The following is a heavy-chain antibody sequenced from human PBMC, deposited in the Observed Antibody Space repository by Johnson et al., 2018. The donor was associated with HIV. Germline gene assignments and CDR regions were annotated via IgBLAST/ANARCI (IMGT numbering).Heavy chain of an antibody. J-gene: IGHJ3*02. CDR1: GFTFSSYW. CDR3: ARSGDSIGSFWAGGAFDI. D-gene: IGHD3/OR15-3a*01. CDR2: IGTAGDT. V-gene: IGHV3-66*01. Sequence: VQLVESGGGVVQPGRSLRLSCAASGFTFSSYWMSWVRQAPGKGLEWVSGIGTAGDTYYADSVKGRFTISRDNSKNTLYLQMNSLRAEDTAVYYCARSGDSIGSFWAGGAFDIWGQGTMVTVSS.